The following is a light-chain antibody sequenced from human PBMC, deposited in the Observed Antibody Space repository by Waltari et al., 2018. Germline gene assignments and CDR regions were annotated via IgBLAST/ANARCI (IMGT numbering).Light chain of an antibody. Sequence: QSVLTQLPSASGTPGQRVTISCSGSSSNIRSHTVNWYQHLPGTAPKLLIYNNSQRPSGVPDRFSGSKSGTSASLAISGLQSEDEADYYCAAWDDSLNGLNWVFGGGTKVTVL. J-gene: IGLJ3*02. CDR1: SSNIRSHT. V-gene: IGLV1-44*01. CDR3: AAWDDSLNGLNWV. CDR2: NNS.